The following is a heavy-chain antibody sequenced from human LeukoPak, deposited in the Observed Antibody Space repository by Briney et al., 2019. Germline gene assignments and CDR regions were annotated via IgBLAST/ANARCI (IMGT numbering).Heavy chain of an antibody. D-gene: IGHD1-26*01. CDR3: ARDLDQYSGRYGGFGHDF. CDR2: ISAYNGNT. Sequence: EASVKVSCKASGYTFTSYGINWVRQAPGQGLEWMGWISAYNGNTNYAQKLQGRVTMTTDTSTSTAYMELRSLRSDDTAVYCCARDLDQYSGRYGGFGHDFWGQGTLVTVSS. J-gene: IGHJ4*02. CDR1: GYTFTSYG. V-gene: IGHV1-18*01.